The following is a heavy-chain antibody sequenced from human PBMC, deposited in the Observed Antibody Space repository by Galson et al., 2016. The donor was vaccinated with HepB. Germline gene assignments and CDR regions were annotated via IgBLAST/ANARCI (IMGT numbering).Heavy chain of an antibody. J-gene: IGHJ5*01. V-gene: IGHV6-1*01. CDR1: GDSVSSYSAT. D-gene: IGHD1-1*01. Sequence: CAISGDSVSSYSATWNWIRQSPSRGLEWLGKTYYRSQWYNAYAVSVRSRITLSADTSKNQVSLQLNSVTPDDTAVYYCARGWNLGGWFDSWGQGTLVTVSS. CDR3: ARGWNLGGWFDS. CDR2: TYYRSQWYN.